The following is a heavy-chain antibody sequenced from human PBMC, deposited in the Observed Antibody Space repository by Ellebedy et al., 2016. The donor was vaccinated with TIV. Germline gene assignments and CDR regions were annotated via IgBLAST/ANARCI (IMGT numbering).Heavy chain of an antibody. Sequence: MPGGSLRLSCTVSGGSIRSTSYYWGWIRRRPGKGLEWIGIIYYSGSTYYNPSLKSRVPISVDTSKNQFSLKLSSVTAADTAVYDCARTARLDWTAVVGPQSSEYFQLWGQGTLVTVSS. V-gene: IGHV4-39*01. CDR1: GGSIRSTSYY. CDR3: ARTARLDWTAVVGPQSSEYFQL. CDR2: IYYSGST. J-gene: IGHJ1*01. D-gene: IGHD6-19*01.